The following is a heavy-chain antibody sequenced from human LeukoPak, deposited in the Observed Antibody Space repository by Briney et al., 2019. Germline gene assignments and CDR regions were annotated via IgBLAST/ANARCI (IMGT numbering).Heavy chain of an antibody. CDR2: IYYSGST. CDR1: GGSFSSGSYY. V-gene: IGHV4-61*01. J-gene: IGHJ4*02. D-gene: IGHD4-23*01. Sequence: PSETLSLTCTVSGGSFSSGSYYWSWLRQPPGTGLEWIGYIYYSGSTNYNPSLKSRVTISVDTSKNQFSLKLSSVTAADTAVYYCVGGNSGGKEFDYWGQGTLVTVSS. CDR3: VGGNSGGKEFDY.